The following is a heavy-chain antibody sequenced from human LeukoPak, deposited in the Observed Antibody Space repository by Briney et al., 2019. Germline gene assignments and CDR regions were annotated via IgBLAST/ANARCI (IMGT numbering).Heavy chain of an antibody. CDR2: IRYDGSNK. CDR1: GFTFSSYA. V-gene: IGHV3-33*08. CDR3: ASALRGYSGYDAFHY. J-gene: IGHJ4*01. D-gene: IGHD5-12*01. Sequence: GRSLRLSCAPSGFTFSSYAMHWVRQAPGKGLKRAAVIRYDGSNKYYADSVKGRFTISRDNSKNTLYLQMNSLRAEDTAVYYCASALRGYSGYDAFHYSGQGTPATVSS.